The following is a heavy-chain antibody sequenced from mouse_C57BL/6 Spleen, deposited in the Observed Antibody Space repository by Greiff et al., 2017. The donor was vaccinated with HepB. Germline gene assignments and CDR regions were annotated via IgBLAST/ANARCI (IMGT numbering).Heavy chain of an antibody. CDR2: INPNNGGT. CDR3: ARKGIPYYGSSYGYFDV. D-gene: IGHD1-1*01. V-gene: IGHV1-26*01. Sequence: EVQLQQSGPELVKPGASVKISCKASGYTFTDYYMNWVKQSHGKSLEWIGDINPNNGGTSYNQKFKGKATLTVDKSSSTAYRELRSLTSEDSAVYYCARKGIPYYGSSYGYFDVWGTGTTVTVSS. CDR1: GYTFTDYY. J-gene: IGHJ1*03.